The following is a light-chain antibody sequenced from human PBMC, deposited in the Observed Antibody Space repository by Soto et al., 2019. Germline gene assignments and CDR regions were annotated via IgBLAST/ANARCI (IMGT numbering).Light chain of an antibody. CDR1: QIISSTY. CDR3: QHYGTSLYT. Sequence: DIVLTQSPGTLSLSPGERATLSCRASQIISSTYLGWYQQKPGQAPRLLIYGASSRATGIPDRFSGSGSGTDFTLTISRLEPEDFAVQYCQHYGTSLYTFGQGTKLEIK. V-gene: IGKV3-20*01. J-gene: IGKJ2*01. CDR2: GAS.